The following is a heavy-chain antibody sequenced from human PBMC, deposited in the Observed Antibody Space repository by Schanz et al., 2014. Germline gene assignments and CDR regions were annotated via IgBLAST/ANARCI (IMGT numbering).Heavy chain of an antibody. D-gene: IGHD3-10*01. Sequence: EEQVVESGGGLVQPGGSLRLSCAVSGFTVSNTYMCWVRQAPGKGLQWVSCIYLDGSTYYADSVKGRLTISRDTSKNTLYLQINSLRDEDTAVYYCARGHYGLDVWGPGTSVTVSS. CDR3: ARGHYGLDV. J-gene: IGHJ6*02. CDR1: GFTVSNTY. V-gene: IGHV3-66*01. CDR2: IYLDGST.